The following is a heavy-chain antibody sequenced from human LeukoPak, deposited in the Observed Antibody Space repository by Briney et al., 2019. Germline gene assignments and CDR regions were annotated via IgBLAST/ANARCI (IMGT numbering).Heavy chain of an antibody. D-gene: IGHD2-2*01. CDR3: VSFYETY. CDR1: GNYW. J-gene: IGHJ4*02. Sequence: GGSLRLSCAASGNYWMHWVRQAPGKGLVWVSHINSDGSWTSYADPVKGRFTISKDNAKNTVYLQMNNLRAEDTAVYYCVSFYETYWGRGALVTVSS. CDR2: INSDGSWT. V-gene: IGHV3-74*01.